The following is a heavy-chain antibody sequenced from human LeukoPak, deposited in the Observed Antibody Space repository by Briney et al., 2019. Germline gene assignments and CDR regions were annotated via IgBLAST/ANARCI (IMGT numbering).Heavy chain of an antibody. D-gene: IGHD3-3*01. V-gene: IGHV3-30*02. J-gene: IGHJ4*02. CDR1: GFTFSSYG. CDR3: AKDFLDYDFWSGSDY. Sequence: GGSLRLSCAASGFTFSSYGMHWVRQAPGKGLEWVAFIRYDGSNKYYADSVKGRFTISRDNSKNTLYLQMNSLRAEDTAVYYCAKDFLDYDFWSGSDYWGQGTLATVSS. CDR2: IRYDGSNK.